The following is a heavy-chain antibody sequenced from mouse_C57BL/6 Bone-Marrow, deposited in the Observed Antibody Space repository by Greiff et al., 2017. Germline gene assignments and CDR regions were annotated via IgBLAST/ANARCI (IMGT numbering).Heavy chain of an antibody. CDR1: GYTFTTYP. CDR3: AWGGDGSGGYFDV. V-gene: IGHV1-47*01. J-gene: IGHJ1*03. CDR2: FHPYNDDT. Sequence: QVQLQQSGAELVKPGASVKMSCKASGYTFTTYPIEWMKQNHGKSLEWIGNFHPYNDDTKYNDKFKGKATLTVDKSSSTVYLELSRLTSDDSAVDYCAWGGDGSGGYFDVWGTGTTVTVSS. D-gene: IGHD1-1*01.